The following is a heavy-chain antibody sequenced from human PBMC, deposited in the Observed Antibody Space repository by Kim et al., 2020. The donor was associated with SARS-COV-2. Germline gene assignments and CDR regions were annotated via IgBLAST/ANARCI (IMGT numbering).Heavy chain of an antibody. CDR1: GFSFADAW. V-gene: IGHV3-15*01. CDR2: IKTKSDGGTT. Sequence: GGSLRLSCSVSGFSFADAWMSWVRQAPGKGLEWVGRIKTKSDGGTTDYAAPVKGRFSISRDDSKSILYLQMNTLKTEDSAMYYCTTDVPNSGFYRWGQGALVTVSS. D-gene: IGHD3-3*01. CDR3: TTDVPNSGFYR. J-gene: IGHJ4*02.